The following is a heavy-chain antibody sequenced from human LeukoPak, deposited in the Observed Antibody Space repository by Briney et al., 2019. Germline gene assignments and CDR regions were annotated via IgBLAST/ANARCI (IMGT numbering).Heavy chain of an antibody. D-gene: IGHD4-17*01. V-gene: IGHV3-30*02. CDR3: ARGSRYGDYPYYCDF. CDR2: VRYDGNNP. Sequence: GGSLRLSCAASGFTFGSYGMHWVRQAPGKGLDWVAFVRYDGNNPYYSASVKGRFTISRDNSKNTVLLQMNNLRLEDAAVYYCARGSRYGDYPYYCDFWGQGALVTVSS. CDR1: GFTFGSYG. J-gene: IGHJ4*02.